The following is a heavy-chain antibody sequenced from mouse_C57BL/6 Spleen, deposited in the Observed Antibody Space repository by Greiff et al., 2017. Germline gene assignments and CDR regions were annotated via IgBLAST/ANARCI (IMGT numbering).Heavy chain of an antibody. D-gene: IGHD4-1*01. CDR1: GYTFTDYE. J-gene: IGHJ2*01. V-gene: IGHV1-15*01. CDR2: IDPETGGT. CDR3: TRRYWDGFDY. Sequence: QVQLQQSGAELVRPGASVTLSCKASGYTFTDYEMHWVKQTPVHGLEWIGAIDPETGGTAYNQKFKGKAILTADKSSSTAYMELRSLTSEDSAVYYCTRRYWDGFDYWGQGTTLTVS.